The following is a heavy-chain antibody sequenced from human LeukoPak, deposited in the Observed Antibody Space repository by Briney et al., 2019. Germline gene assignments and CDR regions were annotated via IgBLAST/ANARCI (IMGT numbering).Heavy chain of an antibody. CDR2: MNPNSGNT. V-gene: IGHV1-8*01. J-gene: IGHJ4*02. D-gene: IGHD6-13*01. CDR3: ARLCSWYGVYYFDY. CDR1: GYTFTSYD. Sequence: ASVKVSCKASGYTFTSYDINWVRQATGQGLEWMGWMNPNSGNTDYAQKFQGRVTMTRNTSISTAYMELSSLRSEDTAVYYCARLCSWYGVYYFDYWGQGTLVTVSS.